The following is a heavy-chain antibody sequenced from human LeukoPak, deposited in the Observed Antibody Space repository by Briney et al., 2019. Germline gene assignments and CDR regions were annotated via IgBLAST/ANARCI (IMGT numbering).Heavy chain of an antibody. J-gene: IGHJ5*02. Sequence: SETLSLTCAVYGGSFSGYYWSWIRQPPGKGLEWIGEINHSGSTNYNPSLKSRVTISVDTSKNQFSLKLSTVTAADTAVYYCARGPQMIVVAGSHWFDPWGQGTLVTVSA. CDR2: INHSGST. CDR3: ARGPQMIVVAGSHWFDP. CDR1: GGSFSGYY. V-gene: IGHV4-34*01. D-gene: IGHD3-22*01.